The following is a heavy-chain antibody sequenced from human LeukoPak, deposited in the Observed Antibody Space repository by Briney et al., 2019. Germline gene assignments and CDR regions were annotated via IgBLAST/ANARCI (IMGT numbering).Heavy chain of an antibody. CDR2: INLNSGGT. V-gene: IGHV1-2*02. Sequence: ASVKLSCKASGYTCTAYYMPWVGQATGQGLEWWGWINLNSGGTNYAQQFQGRVTTTTDTSISTTYLELSRLRSDDSTVLYCARDFGNSWYMLDYWGQGTLLTVSS. CDR3: ARDFGNSWYMLDY. D-gene: IGHD6-13*01. CDR1: GYTCTAYY. J-gene: IGHJ4*02.